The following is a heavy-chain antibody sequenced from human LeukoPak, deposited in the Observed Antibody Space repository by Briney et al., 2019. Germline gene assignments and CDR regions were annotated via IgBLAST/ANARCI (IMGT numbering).Heavy chain of an antibody. J-gene: IGHJ4*02. V-gene: IGHV1-2*06. Sequence: ASVKVSCKASGGTFSSYAISWVRQAPGQGLEWMGRINPNSGGTNYAQKFQGRVTMTRDTSISTAYMEQSRLRSDDTAVYYGARVDSSGGYWGQGTLVTVSS. CDR3: ARVDSSGGY. CDR1: GGTFSSYA. CDR2: INPNSGGT. D-gene: IGHD6-19*01.